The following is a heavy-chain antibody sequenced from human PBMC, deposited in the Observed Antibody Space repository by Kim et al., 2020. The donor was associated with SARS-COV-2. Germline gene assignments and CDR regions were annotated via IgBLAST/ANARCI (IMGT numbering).Heavy chain of an antibody. CDR2: INHSGST. CDR3: ARGRYSSRRLDY. CDR1: GGSFSGYY. J-gene: IGHJ4*02. Sequence: SETLSLTCAVYGGSFSGYYWSWIRQPPGKGLEWIGEINHSGSTNYNPSLKSRVTISVDTSKNQFSLKLSSVTAADTAVYYCARGRYSSRRLDYWGQGTLVTVSS. D-gene: IGHD6-13*01. V-gene: IGHV4-34*01.